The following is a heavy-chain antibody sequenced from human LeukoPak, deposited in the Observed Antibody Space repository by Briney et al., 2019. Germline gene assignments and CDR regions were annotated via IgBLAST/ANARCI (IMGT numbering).Heavy chain of an antibody. J-gene: IGHJ4*02. CDR3: ARAVTNIAVGDY. Sequence: GGSLRLSCAASGFTVSNNYMSWVRQAPGKGLEWVSIIYSSDRTYYADPVKGRFTISRDNSKNTLFLQMNSLRAEDTAVYYCARAVTNIAVGDYWGQGALATVSS. CDR1: GFTVSNNY. D-gene: IGHD6-19*01. V-gene: IGHV3-53*01. CDR2: IYSSDRT.